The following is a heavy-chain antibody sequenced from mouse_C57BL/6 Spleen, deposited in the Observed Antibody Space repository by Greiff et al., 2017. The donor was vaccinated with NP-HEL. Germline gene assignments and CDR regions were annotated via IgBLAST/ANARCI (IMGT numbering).Heavy chain of an antibody. CDR1: GFTFSDYG. Sequence: EVQLQESGGGLVKPGGSLKLSCAASGFTFSDYGMHWVRQAPEKGLEWVAYISSGSSTIYYADTVKGRFTLSRDNAKNTLFLQMTSRRSEDTAMDYCANSLYDGYYVLADWGQGTLVTVSA. J-gene: IGHJ3*01. V-gene: IGHV5-17*01. CDR2: ISSGSSTI. CDR3: ANSLYDGYYVLAD. D-gene: IGHD2-3*01.